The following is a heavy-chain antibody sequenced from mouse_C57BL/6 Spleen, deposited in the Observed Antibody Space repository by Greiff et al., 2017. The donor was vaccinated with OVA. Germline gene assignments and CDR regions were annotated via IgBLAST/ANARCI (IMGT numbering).Heavy chain of an antibody. D-gene: IGHD1-1*01. CDR2: IYPGDGDT. V-gene: IGHV1-80*01. CDR3: ARSGGLLWYFDV. Sequence: QVQLQQSGAELVKPGASVKISCKASGYAFSSYWMNWVKQRPGKGLEWIGQIYPGDGDTNYNGKFKGKATLTADKSSSTAYMPLSSLTSEDSAVYFCARSGGLLWYFDVWGSGTTVTVSS. J-gene: IGHJ1*01. CDR1: GYAFSSYW.